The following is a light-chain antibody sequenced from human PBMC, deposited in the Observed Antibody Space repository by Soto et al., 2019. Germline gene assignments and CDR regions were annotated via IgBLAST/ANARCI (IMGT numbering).Light chain of an antibody. V-gene: IGKV3-20*01. CDR2: SVS. CDR1: QSVSNDY. CDR3: QQYGSPLT. J-gene: IGKJ4*01. Sequence: EIVMTQSPATLSVSPGERATLSCRASQSVSNDYVAWVQQKPGQTPRLLIYSVSSRATGIPDRFSGSGSGTDFTLTISRLEPEDFAVYYCQQYGSPLTFGGGTKVDIK.